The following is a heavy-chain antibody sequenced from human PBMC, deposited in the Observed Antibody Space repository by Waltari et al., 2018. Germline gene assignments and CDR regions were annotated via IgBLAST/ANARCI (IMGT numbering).Heavy chain of an antibody. V-gene: IGHV1-69*04. D-gene: IGHD2-8*01. J-gene: IGHJ4*02. CDR1: GDTFSRYS. CDR2: IVPVLGVG. Sequence: QVQLVQSGAEVKKPGSSVKVSCKASGDTFSRYSINWVRQAPGQGLEGMGRIVPVLGVGTYAQKVQVRVTTTAEKSTTTVYRELSSLGSEDTAVYYCARDLGPSETNGYYFDYWGQGTLVTVSS. CDR3: ARDLGPSETNGYYFDY.